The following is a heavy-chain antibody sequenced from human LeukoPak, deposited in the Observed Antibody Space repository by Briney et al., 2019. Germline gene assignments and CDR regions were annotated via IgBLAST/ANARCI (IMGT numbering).Heavy chain of an antibody. V-gene: IGHV3-74*01. D-gene: IGHD6-19*01. CDR2: INSDGSST. Sequence: TGGSLRPSCAASAFTVSSYWMHWVRQAPGKGLVWVSRINSDGSSTSYADSVKGRFTISRDNAKNTLYLQMNSLRAEDTAVYYCARPRIAVAIFDYWGQGTLVTVSS. J-gene: IGHJ4*02. CDR1: AFTVSSYW. CDR3: ARPRIAVAIFDY.